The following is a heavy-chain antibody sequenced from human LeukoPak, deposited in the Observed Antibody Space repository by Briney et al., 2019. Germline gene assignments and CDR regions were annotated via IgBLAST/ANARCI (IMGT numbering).Heavy chain of an antibody. CDR1: GFTFSSYW. CDR3: ARDSRDYDDAFDI. D-gene: IGHD4-17*01. V-gene: IGHV3-7*01. J-gene: IGHJ3*02. Sequence: GGSLRLSCAASGFTFSSYWMSWVRQAPGKGLEWVANIKQDGSEKYYVDSVKGRFTISRDNAKNSLYLQMNSLRAEDTAVYYCARDSRDYDDAFDIWGQGTMVTVSS. CDR2: IKQDGSEK.